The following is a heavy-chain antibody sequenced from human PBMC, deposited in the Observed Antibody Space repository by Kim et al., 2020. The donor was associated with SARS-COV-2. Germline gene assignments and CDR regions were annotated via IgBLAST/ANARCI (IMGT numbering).Heavy chain of an antibody. Sequence: GGSLRLSCAASGFTFSNYAMSWVRQAPGKGLEWVSGISDSGGSTYYADSVKGRFTISRDNSKNTLYLQMNSLRAEDTAVYYCSPIRSPYYWGQGTLVTVSS. CDR3: SPIRSPYY. D-gene: IGHD4-17*01. CDR2: ISDSGGST. J-gene: IGHJ4*02. V-gene: IGHV3-23*01. CDR1: GFTFSNYA.